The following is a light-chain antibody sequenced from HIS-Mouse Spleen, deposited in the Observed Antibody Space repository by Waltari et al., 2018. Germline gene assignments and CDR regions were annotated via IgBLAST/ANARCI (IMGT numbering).Light chain of an antibody. CDR1: SSHIGSTY. J-gene: IGLJ1*01. CDR2: RNN. CDR3: AAWDDSLSGYV. Sequence: QSVLTQPPSASGTPGQRVTISCSGSSSHIGSTYVYWYQQLPGTAPKLLIYRNNQRPSGVPDRFSGSKSGTSASLAISGLRSEDEADYYCAAWDDSLSGYVFGTGTKVTVL. V-gene: IGLV1-47*01.